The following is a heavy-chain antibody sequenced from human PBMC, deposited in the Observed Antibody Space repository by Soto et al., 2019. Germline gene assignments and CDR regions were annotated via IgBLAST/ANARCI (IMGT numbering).Heavy chain of an antibody. V-gene: IGHV5-51*01. CDR1: GYSFTSYW. CDR2: IYPGDSDT. CDR3: ARRYNWNVDESVGWFDP. Sequence: GESLKISCKGSGYSFTSYWIGWVRQMPGKXLEWMGIIYPGDSDTRYSPSFQGQVTISADKSISTAYLQWSSLKASDTAMYYCARRYNWNVDESVGWFDPWGQGTLVTVSS. J-gene: IGHJ5*02. D-gene: IGHD1-20*01.